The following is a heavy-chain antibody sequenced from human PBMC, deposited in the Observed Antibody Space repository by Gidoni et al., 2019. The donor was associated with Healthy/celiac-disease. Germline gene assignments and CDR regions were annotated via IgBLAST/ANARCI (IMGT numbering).Heavy chain of an antibody. CDR1: GFTFSSYS. J-gene: IGHJ4*02. Sequence: EVQLVESGGGLVQPGGSLRHYCAASGFTFSSYSMNWVRQAPGKGLEWVSYISRSSSTIYYADSVKGRFTSSRDNAKNSLYLQMNSLRAEDTAVYYCARDWGCRSASCYAFDYWGQGTLVTVSS. D-gene: IGHD2-2*01. CDR2: ISRSSSTI. CDR3: ARDWGCRSASCYAFDY. V-gene: IGHV3-48*01.